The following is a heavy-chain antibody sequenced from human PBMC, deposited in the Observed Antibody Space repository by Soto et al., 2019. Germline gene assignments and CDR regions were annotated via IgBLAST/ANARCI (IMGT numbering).Heavy chain of an antibody. CDR2: INHSGST. CDR1: GGSFSGYY. CDR3: ARARRGYSSSPSFDY. D-gene: IGHD6-6*01. J-gene: IGHJ4*02. V-gene: IGHV4-34*01. Sequence: QVQLQQWGAGLLKPSETLSLTCAVYGGSFSGYYWSWIRQPPGKGLEWIGEINHSGSTNYNPSLKSRVTISVDTSKNQFSLKLSSVTAADTAVYYCARARRGYSSSPSFDYWGQGTLVTVSS.